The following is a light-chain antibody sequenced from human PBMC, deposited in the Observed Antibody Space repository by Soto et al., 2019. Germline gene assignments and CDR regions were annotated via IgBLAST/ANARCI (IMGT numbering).Light chain of an antibody. CDR2: GAS. CDR1: QSVSSSY. Sequence: EIVLTQSPGTLSLSPGERATLSCRASQSVSSSYLAWYQQKPGQAPRLLIYGASSRPTGIPDRFSGSGSGTDFTLTISRLEPEEFAVYYCQQYGSSPLTFGQGTKVEIK. CDR3: QQYGSSPLT. J-gene: IGKJ1*01. V-gene: IGKV3-20*01.